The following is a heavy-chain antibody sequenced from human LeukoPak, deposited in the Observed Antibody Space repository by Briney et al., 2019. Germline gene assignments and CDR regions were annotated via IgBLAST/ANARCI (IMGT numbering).Heavy chain of an antibody. V-gene: IGHV3-33*01. D-gene: IGHD3-10*01. CDR2: IWYDGSNK. CDR1: GFTFSSYG. J-gene: IGHJ4*02. Sequence: PGRSLRLSCAASGFTFSSYGIHWVRQAPGEGLEWVAVIWYDGSNKYYADSVKGRFTISRDNSKNTLYLQMNSLRAEDTAVYYCARDTEYGSGSYLDYWGQGTLVTVSS. CDR3: ARDTEYGSGSYLDY.